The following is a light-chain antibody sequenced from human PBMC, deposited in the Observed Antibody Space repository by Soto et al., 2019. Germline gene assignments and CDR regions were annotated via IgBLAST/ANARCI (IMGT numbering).Light chain of an antibody. J-gene: IGLJ2*01. CDR1: SSDVGGYNS. Sequence: QSALTQPPSASGSPGQSVTISCTGPSSDVGGYNSVSWYQQHPGKAPKLMIYAVNKRPSGVPDRFSGSKSGTSASLAISGLRSEDEADFYCAAWDDSLNAVVFGGGTKLTVL. V-gene: IGLV2-8*01. CDR3: AAWDDSLNAVV. CDR2: AVN.